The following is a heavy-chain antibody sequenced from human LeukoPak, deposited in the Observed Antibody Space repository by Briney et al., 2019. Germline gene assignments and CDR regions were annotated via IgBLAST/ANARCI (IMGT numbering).Heavy chain of an antibody. CDR2: ISTSSSTI. J-gene: IGHJ6*02. CDR3: ARGFHYGLDV. Sequence: GGSLRLSCAASGFTFSTYRMNWVRQAPGKGLDWVSYISTSSSTIYYADSVKGRFTISRDNAKNSLSLEMNSLRAEDTAVYYCARGFHYGLDVWGQGTTVTVSS. D-gene: IGHD3-10*01. CDR1: GFTFSTYR. V-gene: IGHV3-48*04.